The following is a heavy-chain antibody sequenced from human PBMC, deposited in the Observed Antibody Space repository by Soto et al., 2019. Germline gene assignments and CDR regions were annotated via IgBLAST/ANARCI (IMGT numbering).Heavy chain of an antibody. CDR2: IFDSGTT. Sequence: PSETLSLTCTVSGGSIGSGAYYWSWIRLHPGEGLEWIGYIFDSGTTYYNPSLKSRATISVDTSKNQFSLKLSSVTAADTAMYYCARFYWGMITFGGVNLYGMDVWGQGTTVTVSS. CDR3: ARFYWGMITFGGVNLYGMDV. D-gene: IGHD3-16*01. CDR1: GGSIGSGAYY. V-gene: IGHV4-31*03. J-gene: IGHJ6*02.